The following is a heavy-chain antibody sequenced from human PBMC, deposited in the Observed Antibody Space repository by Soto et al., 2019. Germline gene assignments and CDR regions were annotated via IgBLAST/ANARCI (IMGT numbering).Heavy chain of an antibody. CDR3: ARGSFDYGDYLFDY. Sequence: TSETLSLTCTVSGGSISSYYWSWIRQPPGKGLEWIGYIYYSGSTNYNPSLKSRVTISVDTSKNQFSLKLSSVTAADTAVYYCARGSFDYGDYLFDYWGQGTLVTVSS. CDR2: IYYSGST. CDR1: GGSISSYY. D-gene: IGHD4-17*01. V-gene: IGHV4-59*01. J-gene: IGHJ4*02.